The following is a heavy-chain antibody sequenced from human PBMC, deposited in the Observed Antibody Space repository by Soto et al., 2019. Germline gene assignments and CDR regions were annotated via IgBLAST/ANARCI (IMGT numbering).Heavy chain of an antibody. D-gene: IGHD2-21*02. CDR1: GFTFSSYA. V-gene: IGHV3-30*04. CDR3: ARTYECAKSDCYRAFDI. CDR2: TSSDGTDN. Sequence: QVQLVESGGGVILPGGSLRLSCAASGFTFSSYAMHWVRPAPGTGPEWVAATSSDGTDNVYADSVSGRFTISRDNSKNTLYLQMNSLRSEDAAVYYCARTYECAKSDCYRAFDIWGQGTMVTVSS. J-gene: IGHJ3*02.